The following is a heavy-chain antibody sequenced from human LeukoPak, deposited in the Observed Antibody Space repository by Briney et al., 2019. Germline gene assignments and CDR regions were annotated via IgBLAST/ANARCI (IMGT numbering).Heavy chain of an antibody. D-gene: IGHD3-10*01. CDR3: ARHSFHYYGSGSPFDY. CDR1: GGSISSSSYY. CDR2: IYYSGST. J-gene: IGHJ4*02. Sequence: PSETLSPTCTVSGGSISSSSYYWGWIRQPPGKGLEWIGSIYYSGSTYYNPSLKSRVTIPVDTSKNQFSLKLSSVTAADTAVYYCARHSFHYYGSGSPFDYWGQGTLVTVSS. V-gene: IGHV4-39*01.